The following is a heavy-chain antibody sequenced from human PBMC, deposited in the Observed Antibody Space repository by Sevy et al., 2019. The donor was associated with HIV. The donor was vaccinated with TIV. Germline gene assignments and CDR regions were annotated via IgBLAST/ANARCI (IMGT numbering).Heavy chain of an antibody. Sequence: GGSLRLSCAASGFTFSSYDMHWVRQAPGKGLEWVAIILHDGSYREYVDSVRGRFTMSRDNSKNTMYLKMNGLSIEDTAVYYCAKIRLPGGSYFSRHGLDVWGRGTTVTVSS. CDR3: AKIRLPGGSYFSRHGLDV. J-gene: IGHJ6*02. D-gene: IGHD3-10*01. V-gene: IGHV3-30*18. CDR1: GFTFSSYD. CDR2: ILHDGSYR.